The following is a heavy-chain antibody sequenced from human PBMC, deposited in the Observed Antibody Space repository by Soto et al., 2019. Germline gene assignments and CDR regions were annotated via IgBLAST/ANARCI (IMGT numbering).Heavy chain of an antibody. D-gene: IGHD3-3*01. CDR3: ARDGSLRFLEWLPADDAFDI. CDR1: GFTFSDYY. V-gene: IGHV3-11*01. J-gene: IGHJ3*02. Sequence: GSLRLSCAASGFTFSDYYMSWIRQAPGKGLEWVSYISSSGSTIYYADSVKGRFTISRDNAKNSLYLQMNSLRAEDTAVYYCARDGSLRFLEWLPADDAFDIWGQGTMVTVSS. CDR2: ISSSGSTI.